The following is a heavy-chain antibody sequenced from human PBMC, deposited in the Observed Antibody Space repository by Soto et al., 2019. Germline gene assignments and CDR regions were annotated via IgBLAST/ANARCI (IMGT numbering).Heavy chain of an antibody. J-gene: IGHJ5*02. V-gene: IGHV2-5*02. CDR2: IYWDDDK. Sequence: QITLEESGPARVNPTQALALTCNFSGFSLRTSGVGVGWIRQSPGKALEWLAVIYWDDDKRYNPSLRTRLTITKXXSXNXXVLLMNNVDPVDTATYYCASRRRWSSNWDSGWFDPWGQGILVTVSS. CDR1: GFSLRTSGVG. CDR3: ASRRRWSSNWDSGWFDP. D-gene: IGHD3-10*01.